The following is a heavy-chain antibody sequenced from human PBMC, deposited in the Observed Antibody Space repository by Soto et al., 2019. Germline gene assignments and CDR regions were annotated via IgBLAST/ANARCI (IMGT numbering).Heavy chain of an antibody. J-gene: IGHJ1*01. CDR2: FSDSGNT. Sequence: PGGSLRLCCVGSGFTFSNYAMSWVRQAPGKGLEWVSAFSDSGNTCYAESVKGRFTIARDNSKDTLYLQMNGLRAEDTALYHCVKETVFKGVAEHWGQRTLVTVSS. V-gene: IGHV3-23*01. CDR1: GFTFSNYA. D-gene: IGHD6-19*01. CDR3: VKETVFKGVAEH.